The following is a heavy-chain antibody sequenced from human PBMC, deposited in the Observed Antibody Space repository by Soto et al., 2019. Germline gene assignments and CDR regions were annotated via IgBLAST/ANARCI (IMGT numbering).Heavy chain of an antibody. J-gene: IGHJ4*02. D-gene: IGHD4-17*01. Sequence: EVQLVESGGGLVQPGGSLRLSCAASGFTFSSYWMHWVRQAPGKGLAWVSRIKSDGSDTSYADSVKGRFTISRDNAKNTLYLQMSSLRAEDTGVYYCVRVAYGDLGGWGQGTLVTVSS. CDR3: VRVAYGDLGG. CDR2: IKSDGSDT. CDR1: GFTFSSYW. V-gene: IGHV3-74*01.